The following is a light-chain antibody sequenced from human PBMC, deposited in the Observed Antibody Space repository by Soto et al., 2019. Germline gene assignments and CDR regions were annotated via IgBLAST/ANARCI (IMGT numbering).Light chain of an antibody. V-gene: IGLV2-8*01. J-gene: IGLJ3*02. CDR3: TSFAPSNTWV. Sequence: QSALTQPPSASGSPGQSVTISCTGTSSDVGAYNYVSWYQQHAGKAPKLVIYEVTKRPSGVPDRFSGSKSANTASLTVSGLHADDDAYYYCTSFAPSNTWVFGGGTKLTVL. CDR2: EVT. CDR1: SSDVGAYNY.